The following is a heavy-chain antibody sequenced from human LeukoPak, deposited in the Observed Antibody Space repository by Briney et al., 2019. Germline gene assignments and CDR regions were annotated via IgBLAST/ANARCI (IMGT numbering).Heavy chain of an antibody. CDR3: ARDADTAMVTPYYFDY. J-gene: IGHJ4*02. D-gene: IGHD5-18*01. V-gene: IGHV1-2*02. CDR2: INPNSGGT. CDR1: GYTFTGYY. Sequence: ASVKVSCKASGYTFTGYYMHWVRQAPGQGLEWMGWINPNSGGTNYAQKFQGRVTMTRDTSISTAYMELSRLRSDDTAVYYCARDADTAMVTPYYFDYWGQGTLVTVSS.